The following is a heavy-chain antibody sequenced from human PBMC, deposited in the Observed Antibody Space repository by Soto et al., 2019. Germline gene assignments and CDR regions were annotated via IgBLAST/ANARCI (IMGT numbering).Heavy chain of an antibody. V-gene: IGHV3-30*18. CDR3: AKGPLGDSSSSNWGYYGMDV. Sequence: PGGSLTLSCAVAGFSFSSYGMHWVSQAPGKGLEWVAVISYDGSNKYYADSVRGRFTISRDNSKNTLYLQMNSLRAEDTAVYYCAKGPLGDSSSSNWGYYGMDVWGQGTTVTVSS. CDR1: GFSFSSYG. D-gene: IGHD6-6*01. J-gene: IGHJ6*02. CDR2: ISYDGSNK.